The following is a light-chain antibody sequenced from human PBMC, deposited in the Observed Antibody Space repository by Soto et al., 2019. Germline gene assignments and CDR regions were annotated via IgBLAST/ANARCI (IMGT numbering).Light chain of an antibody. Sequence: DIQMTQSPSTLSASVGDRVTITCRASQSISSWLAWYQQKPGKAPKLLIYDASSLESGVPSRFSGSGSGTEFTLTIRRLQPDDFATYYCQQYNSYWTFGQGTKVGIK. V-gene: IGKV1-5*01. CDR2: DAS. CDR1: QSISSW. J-gene: IGKJ1*01. CDR3: QQYNSYWT.